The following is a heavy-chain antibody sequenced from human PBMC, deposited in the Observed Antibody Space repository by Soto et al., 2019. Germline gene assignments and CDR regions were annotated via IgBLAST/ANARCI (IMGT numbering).Heavy chain of an antibody. Sequence: QVKLVESGGGVVQPGRSRRLSCVTSGFTFRSYGMHWVRQSPGKGLEWVAVIKSDGTTADYIESVKGRFVISRDNSKTTVYLQMNNLRPEDTGIYYCAKPRSSLEWPPFDPSGQGTLVTVSS. J-gene: IGHJ5*02. CDR3: AKPRSSLEWPPFDP. CDR2: IKSDGTTA. D-gene: IGHD3-3*01. CDR1: GFTFRSYG. V-gene: IGHV3-33*03.